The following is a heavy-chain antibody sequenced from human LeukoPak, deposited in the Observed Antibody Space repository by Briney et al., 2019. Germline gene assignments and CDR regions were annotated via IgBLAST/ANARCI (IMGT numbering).Heavy chain of an antibody. D-gene: IGHD2-21*02. CDR3: VRARDLAFDI. V-gene: IGHV4-59*01. J-gene: IGHJ3*02. CDR2: IYYTGST. CDR1: AGSISGNY. Sequence: KPSETLSLTCTVSAGSISGNYWSWIRHPPEKTLEWIANIYYTGSTIYNPSLKSRVTISVDTSKNQFSLQLRSVTAADTAVYYCVRARDLAFDIWGQGTVVTVSS.